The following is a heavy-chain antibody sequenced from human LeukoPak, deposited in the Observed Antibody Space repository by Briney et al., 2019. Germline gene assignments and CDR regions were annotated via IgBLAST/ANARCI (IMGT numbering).Heavy chain of an antibody. CDR2: IYYSGTT. Sequence: SETLSLTCTVSGGSISSYYWSWIRQPPGKGLEWIGYIYYSGTTNYNPSLKSRVTISVDTSKNQFSLRLSSVTAADTAMYYCAKYKYTASLYCGMDVWGQGTTVTVSS. J-gene: IGHJ6*02. CDR3: AKYKYTASLYCGMDV. CDR1: GGSISSYY. D-gene: IGHD5-18*01. V-gene: IGHV4-59*01.